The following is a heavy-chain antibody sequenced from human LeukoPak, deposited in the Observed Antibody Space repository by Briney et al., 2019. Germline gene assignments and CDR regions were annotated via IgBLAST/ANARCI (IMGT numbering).Heavy chain of an antibody. CDR3: ARGRVFDTSGYSVDY. Sequence: GGSLRLSCEGSAFIFSGHWMNWVRQTPGKGLEWVASIKEDGSERQYVDSVKGRFSISRDNTKGSLFLQLNSLRAEDTAVYYCARGRVFDTSGYSVDYWGQGTLVTVSS. CDR2: IKEDGSER. CDR1: AFIFSGHW. V-gene: IGHV3-7*03. D-gene: IGHD3-22*01. J-gene: IGHJ4*02.